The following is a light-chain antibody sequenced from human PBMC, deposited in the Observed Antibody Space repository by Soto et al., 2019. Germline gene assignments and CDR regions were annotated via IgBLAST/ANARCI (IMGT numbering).Light chain of an antibody. CDR1: QSVSSN. J-gene: IGKJ4*01. V-gene: IGKV3-11*01. Sequence: EIVLTQSPGTLSLSPGERATLSCRASQSVSSNLAWYQQKPGQAPRLLIYDASNRATGIPARFSGSGSGTDFTLTISSLEPEDFAVYYCQQRSNWSFTFGGGTKVDIK. CDR2: DAS. CDR3: QQRSNWSFT.